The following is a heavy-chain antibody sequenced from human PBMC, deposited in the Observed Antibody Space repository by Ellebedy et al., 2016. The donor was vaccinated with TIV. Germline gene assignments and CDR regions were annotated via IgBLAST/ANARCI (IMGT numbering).Heavy chain of an antibody. CDR1: GFSFRTYA. CDR2: ISYDGSNK. Sequence: GGSLRLSXAVSGFSFRTYAMHWVRQAPGKGLERVAVISYDGSNKYYADSVKGRFTISRDNSKNTMYLQMNSLRVEDTAVYYCASPSYCSGDTCTSLFDYWGQGTLVTVSS. V-gene: IGHV3-30-3*01. J-gene: IGHJ4*02. CDR3: ASPSYCSGDTCTSLFDY. D-gene: IGHD2-15*01.